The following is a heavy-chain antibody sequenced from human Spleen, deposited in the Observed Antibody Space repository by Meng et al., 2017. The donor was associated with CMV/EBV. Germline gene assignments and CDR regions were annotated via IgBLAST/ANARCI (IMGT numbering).Heavy chain of an antibody. V-gene: IGHV3-11*04. CDR1: GFTFTDYY. D-gene: IGHD1-26*01. CDR2: ISISGGTT. CDR3: AKSFTYKSHRGTDLEYGMDV. Sequence: GGSLRLSCAASGFTFTDYYITWIRQAPGKGLEFVSYISISGGTTYYADSMRGRFTISRDNARHSLYLQMSSLRVDDTAIYYCAKSFTYKSHRGTDLEYGMDVWGQGTTVTVSS. J-gene: IGHJ6*02.